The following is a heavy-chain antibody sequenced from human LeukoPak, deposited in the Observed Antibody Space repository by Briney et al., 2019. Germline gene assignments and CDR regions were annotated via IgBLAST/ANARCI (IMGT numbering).Heavy chain of an antibody. CDR1: GFTLSSYE. Sequence: GGSLRLSCAASGFTLSSYEMNWVRQAPGKGLEWVSYISSSGSTIYYADSVKGRFTISRDNAKNSLYLQMNSLRAEDTAVYYCARARPYDSSGSGYWGQGTLVTVSS. D-gene: IGHD3-22*01. J-gene: IGHJ4*02. CDR2: ISSSGSTI. V-gene: IGHV3-48*03. CDR3: ARARPYDSSGSGY.